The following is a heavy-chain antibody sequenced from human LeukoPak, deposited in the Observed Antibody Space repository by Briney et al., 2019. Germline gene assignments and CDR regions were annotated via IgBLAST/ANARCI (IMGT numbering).Heavy chain of an antibody. CDR1: GASIGSTTYY. CDR3: ATHRRPGSGGYENAFEI. J-gene: IGHJ3*02. Sequence: PLETLSLTCTVSGASIGSTTYYWDWFRQPPGKGLEWIGNIYDGGSTHYNPSLKSRLTMSVDTSKNHFSLRLNSVTAADTAIYYCATHRRPGSGGYENAFEIWGQGTMVTVSS. D-gene: IGHD5-12*01. V-gene: IGHV4-39*01. CDR2: IYDGGST.